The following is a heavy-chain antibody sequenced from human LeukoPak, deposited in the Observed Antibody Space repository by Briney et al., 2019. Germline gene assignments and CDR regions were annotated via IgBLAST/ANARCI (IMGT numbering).Heavy chain of an antibody. Sequence: GGSLRLSCAASGFTFSSYAMSWVRQAPGKGLEWVSAISGSGGSTYYADSVKGRLTISRDNSKNTLYLQMNSLRAEDTAVYYCAGGYSYGYFDYWGQGTLVTVSS. D-gene: IGHD5-18*01. CDR2: ISGSGGST. CDR1: GFTFSSYA. V-gene: IGHV3-23*01. J-gene: IGHJ4*02. CDR3: AGGYSYGYFDY.